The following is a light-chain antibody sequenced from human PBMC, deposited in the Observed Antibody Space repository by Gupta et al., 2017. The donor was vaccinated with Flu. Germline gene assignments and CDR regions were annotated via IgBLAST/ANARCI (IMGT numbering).Light chain of an antibody. Sequence: IVLTHPPATLSLSPGERATLSCRASQSVGSYLAWYQQKPGQAPRLLISDTSNRTTGIQARCSGGGGGTEFSLTIISREPEDFAVYYCQYRDNSPPDVTFGQGTKVEIK. CDR3: QYRDNSPPDVT. J-gene: IGKJ1*01. CDR1: QSVGSY. V-gene: IGKV3-11*01. CDR2: DTS.